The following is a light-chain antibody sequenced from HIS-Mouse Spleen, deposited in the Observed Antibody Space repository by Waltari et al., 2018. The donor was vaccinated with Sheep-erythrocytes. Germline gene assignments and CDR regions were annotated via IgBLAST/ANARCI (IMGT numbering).Light chain of an antibody. CDR2: QDS. V-gene: IGLV3-1*01. CDR3: QAWDSSTVV. J-gene: IGLJ2*01. Sequence: SYELTQPPSVSVSPGQTASITCSGDKLGDKYACWYQQKPGQSPVLVIYQDSKRPSGIHERFSGSNSGNTATLTISGTQAMYEADYYCQAWDSSTVVFGGGTKLTVL. CDR1: KLGDKY.